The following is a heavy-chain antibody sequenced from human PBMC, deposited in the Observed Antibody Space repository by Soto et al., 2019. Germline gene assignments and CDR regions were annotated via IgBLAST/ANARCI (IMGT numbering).Heavy chain of an antibody. J-gene: IGHJ4*02. D-gene: IGHD1-20*01. V-gene: IGHV3-74*03. CDR2: INGAGDTT. CDR1: GFPFRNYW. Sequence: PGGSLRLSCAASGFPFRNYWMHWVRQAPGKGLVWVSRINGAGDTTTYADSVRGRFTVSRDNAENTVYLQMNSLRDEDTAVYFCARDRRTITAGIFDSWGQGTLVTVSS. CDR3: ARDRRTITAGIFDS.